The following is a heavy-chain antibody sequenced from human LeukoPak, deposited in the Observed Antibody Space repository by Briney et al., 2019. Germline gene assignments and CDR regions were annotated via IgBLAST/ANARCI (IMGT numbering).Heavy chain of an antibody. Sequence: GGSLRLSCAASGFTFSTYGMTWVRQAPGKGPEWVSGISGSGDTTKYADSVKGRFTISRDNSKNTLYLQMNSLRAEDTAVYYCARDRGGSYLYYYYGMDVWGQGTTVTVSS. V-gene: IGHV3-23*01. CDR1: GFTFSTYG. CDR3: ARDRGGSYLYYYYGMDV. CDR2: ISGSGDTT. D-gene: IGHD1-26*01. J-gene: IGHJ6*02.